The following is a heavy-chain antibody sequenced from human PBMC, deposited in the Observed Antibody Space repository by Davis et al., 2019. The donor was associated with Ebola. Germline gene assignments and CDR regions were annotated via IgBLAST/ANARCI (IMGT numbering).Heavy chain of an antibody. CDR1: GYTFTSYG. D-gene: IGHD6-19*01. Sequence: ASVKVSCKASGYTFTSYGISWVRQAPGQGLEWMGWINTGNGDTTYSQKFQGRVSMTTDTSTSTAYMELRSLRSDDTAVYYCAKVRVGSGWYFDYWGQGTLVTVSS. CDR2: INTGNGDT. CDR3: AKVRVGSGWYFDY. J-gene: IGHJ4*02. V-gene: IGHV1-18*01.